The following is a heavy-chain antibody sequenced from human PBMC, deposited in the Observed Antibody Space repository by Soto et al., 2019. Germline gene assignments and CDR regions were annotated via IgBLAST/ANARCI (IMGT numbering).Heavy chain of an antibody. J-gene: IGHJ4*02. CDR2: ILPRLGLT. D-gene: IGHD2-15*01. CDR3: ASDRYSDDVVLFYASAD. CDR1: GGTFGNYG. V-gene: IGHV1-69*09. Sequence: QVQLVQSGAEVKKPGSSVKVSCKASGGTFGNYGISWVRQAPGQGLEWMGGILPRLGLTKSAQGFQGRVTFIADKSTNTAYMELSSLRTEDTALFYWASDRYSDDVVLFYASADWGQGNLVTVSS.